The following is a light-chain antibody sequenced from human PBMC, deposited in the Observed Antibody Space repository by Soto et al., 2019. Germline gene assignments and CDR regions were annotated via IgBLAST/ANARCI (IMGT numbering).Light chain of an antibody. CDR3: QERTGWPPWT. J-gene: IGKJ1*01. V-gene: IGKV3D-20*02. CDR1: ESLSPHS. CDR2: GPS. Sequence: IVLTQSPGTLSLSPGETATLSCRASESLSPHSIAWYQQKPGQAPRLLIYGPSGRATGIPDRISGSGSGTDFTLTISSLEPEDFAVYYCQERTGWPPWTFGQGTKVDIK.